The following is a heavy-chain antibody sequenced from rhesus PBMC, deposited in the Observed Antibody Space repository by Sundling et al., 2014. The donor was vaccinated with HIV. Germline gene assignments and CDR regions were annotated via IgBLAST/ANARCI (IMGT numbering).Heavy chain of an antibody. J-gene: IGHJ1*01. CDR2: ISSARTYI. CDR3: TRVGYLATEYFDL. V-gene: IGHV3-136*01. D-gene: IGHD5-36*02. Sequence: EVQLMESGGGLVQPGGSLRLSCAASGFTFSGYGMSWVRQAPGKGLEWVSSISSARTYIYYADSVKGRFTISRDNAMNSLSLQMNSLRAEDTAVYYCTRVGYLATEYFDLWGQGALVTVSS. CDR1: GFTFSGYG.